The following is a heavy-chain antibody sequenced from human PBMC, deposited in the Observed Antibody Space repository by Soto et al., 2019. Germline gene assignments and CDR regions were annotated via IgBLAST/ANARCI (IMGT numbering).Heavy chain of an antibody. CDR3: ARPPMGAAGTDTQDDY. J-gene: IGHJ4*02. Sequence: PSETLSLTCTVSGGSISSSSYYWGWIRQPPGKGLEWIGSIYYSGSTYYNPSLKSRVTISVDTSKNQFSLKLSSVTAADTAVYYCARPPMGAAGTDTQDDYWGQGTLVTVSS. D-gene: IGHD6-13*01. V-gene: IGHV4-39*01. CDR1: GGSISSSSYY. CDR2: IYYSGST.